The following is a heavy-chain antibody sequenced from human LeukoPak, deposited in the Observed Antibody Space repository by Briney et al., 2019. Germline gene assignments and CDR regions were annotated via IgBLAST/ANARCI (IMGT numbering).Heavy chain of an antibody. CDR1: GGSFSGYY. V-gene: IGHV4-59*10. CDR2: IYTSGST. J-gene: IGHJ4*02. D-gene: IGHD3-16*02. CDR3: ARHRGARLSPIDY. Sequence: SETLSLTCAVYGGSFSGYYWSWIRQPAGKGLEWIGRIYTSGSTNYNPSLKSRVTMSVDTSKNQFSLKLNSVTAADTAVYYCARHRGARLSPIDYWGQGTLVTVSS.